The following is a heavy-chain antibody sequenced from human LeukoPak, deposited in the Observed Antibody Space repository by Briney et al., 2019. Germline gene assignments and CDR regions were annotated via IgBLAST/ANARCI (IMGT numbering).Heavy chain of an antibody. Sequence: GRSLRLSCAASGFTFGDYAMHWVRQAPGKGLEWVSGINWNSDNIVYADSVKGRFTISRDNVKNSLYLQMNSLRVEGTAFYYCAKGAYYGSGTYYTDWGQGTLVAVSS. V-gene: IGHV3-9*01. D-gene: IGHD3-10*01. CDR1: GFTFGDYA. CDR2: INWNSDNI. CDR3: AKGAYYGSGTYYTD. J-gene: IGHJ4*02.